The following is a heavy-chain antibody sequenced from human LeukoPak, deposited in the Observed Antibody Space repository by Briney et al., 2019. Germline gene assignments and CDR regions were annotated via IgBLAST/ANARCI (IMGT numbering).Heavy chain of an antibody. CDR2: TSPLNGNT. J-gene: IGHJ4*02. D-gene: IGHD6-19*01. CDR1: GYTFISYG. Sequence: GASVKVSCKASGYTFISYGINWVRQAPGQGLEWMGWTSPLNGNTNYAQKLQGRVTMTTDTSTSTAYMEVRSLRSDDTAVYYCARAWIAVAGPGTSDYWGQGTLVMVSS. V-gene: IGHV1-18*01. CDR3: ARAWIAVAGPGTSDY.